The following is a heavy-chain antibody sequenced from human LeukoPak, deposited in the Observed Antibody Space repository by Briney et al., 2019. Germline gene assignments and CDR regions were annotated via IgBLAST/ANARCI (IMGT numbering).Heavy chain of an antibody. Sequence: PGGSLRLSCTASGFTFGDYAMSWVRQAPGKGLEWVSAISGSGGSTYYADSVKGRFTISRDNSKNTLYLQMNSLRAEDTAVYYCAKVLRGATWYDYWGQGTLVTVSS. CDR1: GFTFGDYA. J-gene: IGHJ4*02. CDR2: ISGSGGST. V-gene: IGHV3-23*01. D-gene: IGHD1-26*01. CDR3: AKVLRGATWYDY.